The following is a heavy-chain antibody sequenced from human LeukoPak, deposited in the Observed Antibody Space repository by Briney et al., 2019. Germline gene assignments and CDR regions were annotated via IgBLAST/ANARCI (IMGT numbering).Heavy chain of an antibody. D-gene: IGHD5-18*01. Sequence: PGGSLRLSCAASGFTVSSNYMSWVRQAPGKGLEWVSVIYSGGSTYYADSVKGRFTISRDNAKNSLYLQMNSLRAEDTAVYYCAREDTAMVMGQNWFDPWGQGTLVTVSS. CDR2: IYSGGST. J-gene: IGHJ5*02. V-gene: IGHV3-53*01. CDR3: AREDTAMVMGQNWFDP. CDR1: GFTVSSNY.